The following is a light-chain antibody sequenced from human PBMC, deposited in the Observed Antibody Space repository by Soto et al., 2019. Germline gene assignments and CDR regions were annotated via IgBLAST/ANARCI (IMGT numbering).Light chain of an antibody. CDR2: AAS. CDR3: QQPTRNLGFT. V-gene: IGKV1-9*01. J-gene: IGKJ3*01. CDR1: QGISSY. Sequence: DIQLTQSPSFLSASVGDRVTITCRASQGISSYLAWYQQKPGKAPNLLIYAASTLQGGVPSRFSGSGSGTEFTLTISSLQPEEFATYYCQQPTRNLGFTFGPGTKVDTK.